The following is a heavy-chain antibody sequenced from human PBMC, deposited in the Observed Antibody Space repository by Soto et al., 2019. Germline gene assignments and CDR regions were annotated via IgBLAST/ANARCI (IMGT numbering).Heavy chain of an antibody. V-gene: IGHV4-4*02. CDR2: IYHSGSI. J-gene: IGHJ4*02. CDR1: GASISTSYW. Sequence: QVQLQESGPGLVKPSGTLSLTCVVSGASISTSYWWSWVRQSQGQGLEWIGEIYHSGSINYTPSLRSRVTIALDKSTNQCSLKLSSVTAADTAVYYCARGGDYRFDYWGQGTLVTVSS. CDR3: ARGGDYRFDY. D-gene: IGHD4-17*01.